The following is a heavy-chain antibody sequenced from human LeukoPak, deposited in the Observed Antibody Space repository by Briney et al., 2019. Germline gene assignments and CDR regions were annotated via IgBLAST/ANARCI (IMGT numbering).Heavy chain of an antibody. J-gene: IGHJ2*01. CDR1: GYTFTSYY. Sequence: ASVKVSCKASGYTFTSYYMHWVRQAPGQGLEWMGIINPSGGSTTYAQKFQGRVTMTRDTSTSTVYMELSSLRSEDTAVYYCARVAPGGSSWYWYFDLWGRGTLVTVSS. CDR2: INPSGGST. CDR3: ARVAPGGSSWYWYFDL. V-gene: IGHV1-46*01. D-gene: IGHD6-13*01.